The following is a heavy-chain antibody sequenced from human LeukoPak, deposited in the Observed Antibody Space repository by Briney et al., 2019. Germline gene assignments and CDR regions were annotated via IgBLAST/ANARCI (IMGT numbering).Heavy chain of an antibody. D-gene: IGHD1-26*01. Sequence: GGSLRLSCAASGFTFSSYSMNWVRQAPGRGLEWVSSISSSSSYIYYADSVKGRFTISRDNAKNSLYLQMNSLRAEDTAVYYCASGRGSYSPDYWGQGTLVTVSS. CDR1: GFTFSSYS. CDR2: ISSSSSYI. CDR3: ASGRGSYSPDY. V-gene: IGHV3-21*01. J-gene: IGHJ4*02.